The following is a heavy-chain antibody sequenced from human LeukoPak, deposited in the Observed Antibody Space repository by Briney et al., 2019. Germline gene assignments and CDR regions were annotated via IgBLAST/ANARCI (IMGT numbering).Heavy chain of an antibody. Sequence: GGSLRLSCAASGFTFSSYSMIWVRQAPGKGLEWVSFISSTSSYIYYADSMKGRVTISRDNAKNSLYLQMNSLRAEDTAVYYCARAANWNYFDYWGQGTLVTVSS. D-gene: IGHD1-1*01. CDR2: ISSTSSYI. CDR1: GFTFSSYS. V-gene: IGHV3-21*01. CDR3: ARAANWNYFDY. J-gene: IGHJ4*02.